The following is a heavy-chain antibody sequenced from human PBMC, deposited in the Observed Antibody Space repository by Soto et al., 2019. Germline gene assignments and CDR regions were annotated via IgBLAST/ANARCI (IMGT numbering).Heavy chain of an antibody. CDR1: GGTFSSYA. V-gene: IGHV1-69*13. CDR3: ARGGYSSGWWEVYYYYGMDV. CDR2: IIPIFGTA. J-gene: IGHJ6*02. Sequence: SVKVSCKAPGGTFSSYAISWVRQAPGQGLEWMGGIIPIFGTANYAQKFQGRVTITADESTSTAYMELSSLRSEDTAVYYCARGGYSSGWWEVYYYYGMDVWGQGTTVTVSS. D-gene: IGHD6-19*01.